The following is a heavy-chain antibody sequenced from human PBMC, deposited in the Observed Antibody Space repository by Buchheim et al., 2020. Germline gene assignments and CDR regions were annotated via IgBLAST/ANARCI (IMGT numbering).Heavy chain of an antibody. CDR2: ISYDGSNK. CDR1: GFTFSSYG. D-gene: IGHD3-16*02. J-gene: IGHJ4*02. V-gene: IGHV3-30*18. CDR3: AKDRVITFGGVIVTRGFDY. Sequence: QVQLVESGGGVVQPGRSLRLSCAASGFTFSSYGMHWVRQAPGKGLEWVAVISYDGSNKYYADSVKGRFTISRDNSKNTLYLQMNSLRAEDTAVYYCAKDRVITFGGVIVTRGFDYWGQGTL.